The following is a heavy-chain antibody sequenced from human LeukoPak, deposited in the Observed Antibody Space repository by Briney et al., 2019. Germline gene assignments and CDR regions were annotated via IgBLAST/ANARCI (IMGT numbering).Heavy chain of an antibody. J-gene: IGHJ4*02. CDR2: IYHTGIS. Sequence: PSETLSLTCNVSGDSITSHYWNWIRQPPGKGLEWLGYIYHTGISKFHPSLKSRVSISVDTAKNQFFLKVNSVTAADTAVYHCARSADYFDNTGPHMMFDYWGQGSLVTVSS. CDR3: ARSADYFDNTGPHMMFDY. V-gene: IGHV4-59*11. CDR1: GDSITSHY. D-gene: IGHD3-22*01.